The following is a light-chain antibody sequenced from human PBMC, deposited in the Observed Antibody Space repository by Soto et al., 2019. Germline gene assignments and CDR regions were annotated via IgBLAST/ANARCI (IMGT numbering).Light chain of an antibody. CDR3: QRYNAWPIT. Sequence: EIVMTQSPATLSVSPGDRATLSCRAGQSVSSNLAWYQQKPGQAPRLLIYGASTRATGIPARFSGSGSGTEFTLPITSLQSEDFAVYYCQRYNAWPITFGQGTRLDIK. CDR1: QSVSSN. V-gene: IGKV3-15*01. CDR2: GAS. J-gene: IGKJ5*01.